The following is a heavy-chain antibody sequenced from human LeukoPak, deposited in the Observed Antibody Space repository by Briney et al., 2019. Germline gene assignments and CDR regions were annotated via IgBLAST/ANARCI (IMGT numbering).Heavy chain of an antibody. CDR1: GCSLPTHN. D-gene: IGHD6-13*01. J-gene: IGHJ1*01. V-gene: IGHV3-21*01. Sequence: GGAPRLSCAASGCSLPTHNMKWGRQAPGEGVGWGSSISSSSTYIYYADSVKGRFTISRDNAKNSLFLQMNSLRAEDTAVYYCAKVQDGSSWYEYFQHWGQGTLVTVSS. CDR2: ISSSSTYI. CDR3: AKVQDGSSWYEYFQH.